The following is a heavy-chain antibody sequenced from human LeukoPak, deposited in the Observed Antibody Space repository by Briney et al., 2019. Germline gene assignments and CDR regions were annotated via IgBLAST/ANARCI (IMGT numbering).Heavy chain of an antibody. Sequence: GESLKISCKGSGSLFTNYWIAWVRQMPGKGLEWMGIIYPDDSDTRYSPSFQGQVTISADKSISTAYLQWSRLKASDTAMYYCARRSYYDSGGYYYDFWGQGTLVTVSS. D-gene: IGHD3-22*01. J-gene: IGHJ4*02. CDR3: ARRSYYDSGGYYYDF. V-gene: IGHV5-51*01. CDR2: IYPDDSDT. CDR1: GSLFTNYW.